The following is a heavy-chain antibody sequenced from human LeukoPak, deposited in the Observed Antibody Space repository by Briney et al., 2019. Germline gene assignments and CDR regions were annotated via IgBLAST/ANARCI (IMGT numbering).Heavy chain of an antibody. V-gene: IGHV3-21*01. J-gene: IGHJ4*02. CDR2: ISSSSSYI. CDR3: EREYYDSSGYPFDY. Sequence: GGSLRLSCAASGFTFSSYSMNWPPQAPGKGLEWVSSISSSSSYIYYADSVKGRVTISRDNAKNSLYLQMNSLRAEDAAVYYCEREYYDSSGYPFDYGGQGTLVTVSA. D-gene: IGHD3-22*01. CDR1: GFTFSSYS.